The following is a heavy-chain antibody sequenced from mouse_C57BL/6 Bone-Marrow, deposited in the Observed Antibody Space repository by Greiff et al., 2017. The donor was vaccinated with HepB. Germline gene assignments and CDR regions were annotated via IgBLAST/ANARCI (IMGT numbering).Heavy chain of an antibody. Sequence: QVQLQQSGAELVRPGASVKLSCKASGYTFTDYYINWVKQRPGQGLEWIARIYPGSGNTYYNEKFKGKATLTAEKSSSTAYMQLSSLTSEDSAVYFCARAGVTTVVATNYFDYWGQGTTLTVSS. CDR2: IYPGSGNT. D-gene: IGHD1-1*01. CDR3: ARAGVTTVVATNYFDY. V-gene: IGHV1-76*01. CDR1: GYTFTDYY. J-gene: IGHJ2*01.